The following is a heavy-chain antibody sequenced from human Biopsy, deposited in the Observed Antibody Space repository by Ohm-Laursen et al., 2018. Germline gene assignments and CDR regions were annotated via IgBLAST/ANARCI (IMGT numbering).Heavy chain of an antibody. V-gene: IGHV4-59*12. CDR3: VRGVDYYDPYHYYALDV. D-gene: IGHD3-22*01. CDR2: IYSRGST. J-gene: IGHJ6*02. CDR1: GGSISTYY. Sequence: SETLSLTCTVSGGSISTYYWTWIRQPPGKGLEWLGYIYSRGSTNYNPSLQRRVTISIDTSKNQFSLKGRSVTAADTAVYYRVRGVDYYDPYHYYALDVWGQGTTVTVSS.